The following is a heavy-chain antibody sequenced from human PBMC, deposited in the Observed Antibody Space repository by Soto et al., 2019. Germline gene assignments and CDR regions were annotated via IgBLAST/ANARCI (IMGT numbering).Heavy chain of an antibody. J-gene: IGHJ4*02. CDR2: IFHTGST. CDR3: AKVRGYASGWRYFDY. CDR1: GGSISGYY. D-gene: IGHD5-12*01. Sequence: ETLSLTCNVSGGSISGYYWSWIRQAPGKGLQWIGYIFHTGSTSYNPSLRSRVTISVDTSKNQFSLNMNSVTAADTAVYYCAKVRGYASGWRYFDYWGQGTLVTVSS. V-gene: IGHV4-59*01.